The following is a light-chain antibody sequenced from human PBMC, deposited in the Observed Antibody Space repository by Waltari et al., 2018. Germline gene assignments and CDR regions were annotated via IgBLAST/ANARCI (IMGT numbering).Light chain of an antibody. CDR2: EAS. Sequence: TLPAGYDIRTNLDWDQEKPGEGPKLLIYEASNLETGVPSRFSGSGSGTDFTFTISSLQPEDIATYYCQQYDNLPYTFGQGTKLEIK. CDR1: YDIRTN. V-gene: IGKV1-33*01. J-gene: IGKJ2*01. CDR3: QQYDNLPYT.